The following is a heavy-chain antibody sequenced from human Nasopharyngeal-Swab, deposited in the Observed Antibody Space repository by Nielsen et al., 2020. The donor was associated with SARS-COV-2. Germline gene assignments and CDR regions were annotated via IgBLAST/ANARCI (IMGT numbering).Heavy chain of an antibody. Sequence: SVKVSCKASGGTFSSYAISWVRQAPGQGLEWMGGIIPIFGTANYAQKFQGRVTITADESTSTAYMELSSLRSEDTAVYYCARRIGVVPAHRSYWFDPWGQGTLVTVSS. J-gene: IGHJ5*02. CDR2: IIPIFGTA. CDR1: GGTFSSYA. D-gene: IGHD2-2*01. CDR3: ARRIGVVPAHRSYWFDP. V-gene: IGHV1-69*13.